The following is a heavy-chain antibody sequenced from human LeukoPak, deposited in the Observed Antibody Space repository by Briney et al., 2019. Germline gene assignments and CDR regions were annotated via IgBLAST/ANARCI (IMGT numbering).Heavy chain of an antibody. CDR1: GFTFDDYA. Sequence: QSGGSLRLSCAASGFTFDDYAMHWVRQAPGKGLEWVSGISWNSGSIGYADSVKGRFTISRDNAKNSLYLQMNSLRAEDTAVYYCAKDQGVDWGQGTLVTVSS. CDR3: AKDQGVD. D-gene: IGHD3-3*01. J-gene: IGHJ4*02. V-gene: IGHV3-9*01. CDR2: ISWNSGSI.